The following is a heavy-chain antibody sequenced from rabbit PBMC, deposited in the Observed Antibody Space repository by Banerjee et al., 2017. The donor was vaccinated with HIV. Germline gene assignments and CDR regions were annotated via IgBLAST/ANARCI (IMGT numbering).Heavy chain of an antibody. CDR3: ARVGVASTGYTYAFDP. J-gene: IGHJ2*01. CDR1: GFSFSNKCV. V-gene: IGHV1S45*01. Sequence: QEQVEESGGDLVKPEGSLTLTCTASGFSFSNKCVMCWVRQAPGKGLEWIACINSNTGNTVYASWAKGPFTISKTSSTTVTLQMTSLTAADTATYFCARVGVASTGYTYAFDPWGQGTLVTVS. D-gene: IGHD1-1*01. CDR2: INSNTGNT.